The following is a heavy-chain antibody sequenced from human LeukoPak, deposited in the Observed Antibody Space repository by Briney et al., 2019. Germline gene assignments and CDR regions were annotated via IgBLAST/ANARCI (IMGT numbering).Heavy chain of an antibody. Sequence: PGGSLRHSCVASGFTFTISGMRWVRQAPGKGRERGAVIWHDGRKIFYADSVKGRFTISRDNAKNSLYLQMNSLRAEDTAVYYCARDMGIYYGSGRDVFYFDYWGQGTLVTVSS. J-gene: IGHJ4*02. D-gene: IGHD3-10*01. CDR3: ARDMGIYYGSGRDVFYFDY. CDR1: GFTFTISG. V-gene: IGHV3-33*08. CDR2: IWHDGRKI.